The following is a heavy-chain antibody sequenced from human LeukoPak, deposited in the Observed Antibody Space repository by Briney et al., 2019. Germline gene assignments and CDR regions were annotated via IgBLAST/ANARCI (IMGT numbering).Heavy chain of an antibody. CDR1: GDSVSSNSTA. D-gene: IGHD1-26*01. J-gene: IGHJ3*02. Sequence: SQTLSLTCAISGDSVSSNSTAWNWIRQSPSRGLEWLGRTYYRSKWYNDYTVSVKSRITFNPDTSKNQFSLQLNSVTPEDTAVYYCARDLVDVGATVAFYIWGQGTMVTVSS. CDR2: TYYRSKWYN. CDR3: ARDLVDVGATVAFYI. V-gene: IGHV6-1*01.